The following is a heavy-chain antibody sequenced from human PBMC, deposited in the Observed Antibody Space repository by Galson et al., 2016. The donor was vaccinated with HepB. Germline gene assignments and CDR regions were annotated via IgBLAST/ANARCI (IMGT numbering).Heavy chain of an antibody. V-gene: IGHV3-15*01. CDR1: GFTFTDTW. CDR3: VREWFGDFQ. Sequence: SLRLSCAASGFTFTDTWMSWVRQAPGRGPEWVGHIKKQREGGTTDYPAPVKGRFTIARDDSKNMVYLQMNSLKTEDTAMYYCVREWFGDFQWGQGTLVTVSS. CDR2: IKKQREGGTT. D-gene: IGHD3-10*01. J-gene: IGHJ4*02.